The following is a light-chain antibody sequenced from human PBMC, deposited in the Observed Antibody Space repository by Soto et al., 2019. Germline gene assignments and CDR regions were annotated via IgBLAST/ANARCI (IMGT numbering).Light chain of an antibody. Sequence: DIQMTQSPSTLSASVGDRVTITCRASQGISGWLAWHQQKPGKAPKLLIYKASSLDSGVPSRFSGSGSGTEFPLTSSSLQPDDFATYYCQQYGAYPWTFGQGTKVEIK. V-gene: IGKV1-5*03. CDR2: KAS. CDR1: QGISGW. CDR3: QQYGAYPWT. J-gene: IGKJ1*01.